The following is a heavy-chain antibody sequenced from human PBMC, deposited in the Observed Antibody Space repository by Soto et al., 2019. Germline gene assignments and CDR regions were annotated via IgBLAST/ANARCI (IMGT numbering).Heavy chain of an antibody. D-gene: IGHD6-19*01. Sequence: QDQLLQSGAEVKKPGASVTVSCKASGYSFTNYGITWVRQAPGQGLEGRGWISGFNCNKHSAQKLQGRVTMTTDASTSTAYMQLRSLRSDDTAVYYCARDRGVAPPVAGNTHYYYYMDVWGKGTTVTVSS. V-gene: IGHV1-18*01. CDR2: ISGFNCNK. CDR1: GYSFTNYG. CDR3: ARDRGVAPPVAGNTHYYYYMDV. J-gene: IGHJ6*03.